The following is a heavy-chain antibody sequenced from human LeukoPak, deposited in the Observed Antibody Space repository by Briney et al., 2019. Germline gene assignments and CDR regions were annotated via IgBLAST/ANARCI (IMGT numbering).Heavy chain of an antibody. D-gene: IGHD6-13*01. CDR2: ISSRSSYT. CDR3: ARVDVAART. Sequence: GGSLRLSCAASGFTFSDYYMSWIRQAPGTGLEWVSYISSRSSYTNYAASVKGRFTISRDNAKNSLYLQMNILRAEDTADYCCARVDVAARTWGQGTLVTVSS. V-gene: IGHV3-11*05. CDR1: GFTFSDYY. J-gene: IGHJ5*02.